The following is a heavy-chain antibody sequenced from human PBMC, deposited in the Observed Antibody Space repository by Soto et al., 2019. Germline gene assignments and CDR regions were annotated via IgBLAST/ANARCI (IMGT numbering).Heavy chain of an antibody. D-gene: IGHD4-17*01. CDR3: AKDMKWGGMTTIHYFDS. CDR2: VSGSGGST. Sequence: GGSLILSCAAYGFTFSSYAMSLVRQAPGKRQERVSAVSGSGGSTYYADSVKGRFTISRDNSKNTLYLQMNSLRPDDTALYYCAKDMKWGGMTTIHYFDSWGQGTLVTVSS. V-gene: IGHV3-23*01. CDR1: GFTFSSYA. J-gene: IGHJ4*02.